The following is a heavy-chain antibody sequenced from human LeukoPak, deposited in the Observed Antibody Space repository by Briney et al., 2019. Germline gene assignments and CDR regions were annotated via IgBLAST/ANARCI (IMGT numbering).Heavy chain of an antibody. CDR3: VRRDNTGWNYFDS. D-gene: IGHD6-19*01. CDR2: IYYKGNT. CDR1: GGSINSHY. J-gene: IGHJ4*02. Sequence: SETLSLTCTVSGGSINSHYWSWIRQPPGKGLEWIGDIYYKGNTNYNPSLKSRVTISVDTSKNHLSLKLTSVLAADTAIYYCVRRDNTGWNYFDSWGQGILVTVSS. V-gene: IGHV4-59*08.